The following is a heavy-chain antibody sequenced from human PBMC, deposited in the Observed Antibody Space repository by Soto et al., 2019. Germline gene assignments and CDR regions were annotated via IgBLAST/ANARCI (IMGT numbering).Heavy chain of an antibody. V-gene: IGHV4-59*08. D-gene: IGHD6-19*01. CDR2: IYYSGST. CDR1: GGSISSYY. Sequence: SETLSLTCTVSGGSISSYYWSWIRQPPGKGLEWIGYIYYSGSTNYNPSLKSRVTISVDTSKNQFSLKLSSVTAADTAVYYCARHSQWLAVFDYWGQGTLVTVSS. CDR3: ARHSQWLAVFDY. J-gene: IGHJ4*02.